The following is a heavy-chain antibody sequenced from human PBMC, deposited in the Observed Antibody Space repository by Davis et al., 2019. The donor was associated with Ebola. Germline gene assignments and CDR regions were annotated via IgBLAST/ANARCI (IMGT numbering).Heavy chain of an antibody. CDR3: ASTPKLYSYYYGMDV. Sequence: MPSETLSLTCTVSGGSISSYYWSWIRQPPGKGLEWIGYIYYSGSTNYNPSLKSRVTISVDTSKNQFSLKLSSVTAADTAVYYCASTPKLYSYYYGMDVWGQGTTVTVSS. D-gene: IGHD1-7*01. J-gene: IGHJ6*02. CDR2: IYYSGST. CDR1: GGSISSYY. V-gene: IGHV4-59*01.